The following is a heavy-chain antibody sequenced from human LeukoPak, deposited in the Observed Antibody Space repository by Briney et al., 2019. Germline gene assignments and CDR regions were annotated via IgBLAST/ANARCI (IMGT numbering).Heavy chain of an antibody. V-gene: IGHV3-53*01. J-gene: IGHJ3*02. Sequence: GGSLRLSCAASGFIFSSNYMSWGRQAPGKGLEWVSVIYSGGRTYYADSVKGRFTISRDNSRNTLYLQMNSLRAEDTAVYYCARGLGRELDGAFDIWGQGTMVTVSS. D-gene: IGHD3-10*01. CDR3: ARGLGRELDGAFDI. CDR2: IYSGGRT. CDR1: GFIFSSNY.